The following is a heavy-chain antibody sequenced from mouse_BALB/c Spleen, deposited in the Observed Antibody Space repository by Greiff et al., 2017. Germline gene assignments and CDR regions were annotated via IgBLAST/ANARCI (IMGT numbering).Heavy chain of an antibody. CDR2: IWSGGST. J-gene: IGHJ1*01. D-gene: IGHD2-1*01. CDR1: GFSLTSYG. Sequence: VHLVESGPGLVQPSQSLSITCTVSGFSLTSYGVHWVRQSPGKGLEWLGVIWSGGSTDYNAAFISRLSISKDNSKSQVFFKMNSLQANDTAIYYCASYGNYGYFDVWGAGTTVTVSS. CDR3: ASYGNYGYFDV. V-gene: IGHV2-2*02.